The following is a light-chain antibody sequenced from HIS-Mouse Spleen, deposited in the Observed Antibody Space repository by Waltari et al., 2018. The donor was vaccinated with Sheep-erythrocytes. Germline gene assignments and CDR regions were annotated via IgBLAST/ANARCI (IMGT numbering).Light chain of an antibody. Sequence: QSALTQPPSPSGSPGQAVTISCTGTSTDVGCYNYFSWYQQHPGQAPKLMIYEVSKRPSGVPDRFSGSKSGNTASLTVSGLQAEDEADYYCSSYAGSNNWVFGGGTKLTVL. CDR2: EVS. CDR3: SSYAGSNNWV. CDR1: STDVGCYNY. V-gene: IGLV2-8*01. J-gene: IGLJ3*02.